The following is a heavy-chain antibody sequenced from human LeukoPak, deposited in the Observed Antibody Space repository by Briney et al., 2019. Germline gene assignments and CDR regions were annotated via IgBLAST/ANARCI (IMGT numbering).Heavy chain of an antibody. CDR2: INPNSGGT. V-gene: IGHV1-2*02. Sequence: SVKLSCKASGYTFTSYGISWVRQAPGQGIEWMGWINPNSGGTNYAQKFQGRVTMTRDTSISTAYMELSRLRSEDTAVYYCARDNDFDYWGQGTLVTVSS. CDR3: ARDNDFDY. D-gene: IGHD2-8*01. J-gene: IGHJ4*02. CDR1: GYTFTSYG.